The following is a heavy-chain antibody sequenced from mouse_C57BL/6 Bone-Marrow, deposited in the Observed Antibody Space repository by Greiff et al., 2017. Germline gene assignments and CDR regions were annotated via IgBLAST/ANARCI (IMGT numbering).Heavy chain of an antibody. J-gene: IGHJ2*01. CDR1: GFSLSTFGMG. CDR2: IWWDDDK. CDR3: ARGTYYYDSSRFDY. V-gene: IGHV8-8*01. D-gene: IGHD1-1*01. Sequence: QVQLKECGPGILQPSQTLSLTCSFSGFSLSTFGMGVGWIRQPSGKGLEWLAHIWWDDDKYYKPALKSRLTISKDTSKNQVFLKIAYVNTADTATYYGARGTYYYDSSRFDYWGQGTTLTVSS.